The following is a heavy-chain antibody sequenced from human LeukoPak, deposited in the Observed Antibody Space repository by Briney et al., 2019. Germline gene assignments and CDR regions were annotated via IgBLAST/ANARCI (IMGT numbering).Heavy chain of an antibody. V-gene: IGHV3-21*01. Sequence: PGGSLRLSCAASGFTFSSYSMNWVRRAPGKWLEWVSSISSSSTYIYYADSVKGRFTISRDNAKNSLFLQMNSLRAEDTAVYYCARESLDDDSSGYYGLDAFDIWGQGTMVTVSS. CDR3: ARESLDDDSSGYYGLDAFDI. CDR2: ISSSSTYI. D-gene: IGHD3-22*01. J-gene: IGHJ3*02. CDR1: GFTFSSYS.